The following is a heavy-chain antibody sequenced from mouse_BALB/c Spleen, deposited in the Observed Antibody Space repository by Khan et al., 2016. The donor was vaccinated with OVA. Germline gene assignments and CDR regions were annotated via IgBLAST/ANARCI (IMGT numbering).Heavy chain of an antibody. Sequence: QVQLKQSGAELMMPGASVMISCKATGYTFSMYWIEWVKQRPGHGLEWIGDILPGSGATNNNEKFKGKATFTADTSSNTAYMQLSSLTSEDSAVYYCARGGYNPAMDYWGQGSSVTVSS. J-gene: IGHJ4*01. CDR3: ARGGYNPAMDY. D-gene: IGHD1-3*01. CDR2: ILPGSGAT. V-gene: IGHV1-9*01. CDR1: GYTFSMYW.